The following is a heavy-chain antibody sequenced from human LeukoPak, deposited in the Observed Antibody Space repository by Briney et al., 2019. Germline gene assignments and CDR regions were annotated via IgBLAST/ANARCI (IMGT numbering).Heavy chain of an antibody. CDR3: ARGQQHSSSWPWFDP. V-gene: IGHV4-39*07. J-gene: IGHJ5*02. Sequence: SETLSLTCTVSSGSISSSSYYWAWIRQPPGKGLEWIGIINHSGRTYYKQSLKSRITIYVDTSTNQFSLKLSSVTAADTAVYYCARGQQHSSSWPWFDPWGQGTLVTVSS. D-gene: IGHD6-13*01. CDR1: SGSISSSSYY. CDR2: INHSGRT.